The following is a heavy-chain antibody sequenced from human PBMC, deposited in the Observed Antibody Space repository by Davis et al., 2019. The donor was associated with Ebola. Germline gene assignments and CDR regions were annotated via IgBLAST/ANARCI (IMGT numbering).Heavy chain of an antibody. D-gene: IGHD1-1*01. CDR1: GYSFTSYW. V-gene: IGHV5-51*01. CDR2: IYPGDSDT. J-gene: IGHJ6*02. CDR3: ARENWNDHYYYYGMDV. Sequence: KVSCKGSGYSFTSYWIGWVRQMPGKGLEWMGIIYPGDSDTRYSPSFQGQVTISADKSISTAYLQWSSLKASDTAMYYCARENWNDHYYYYGMDVWGQGTTVTVSS.